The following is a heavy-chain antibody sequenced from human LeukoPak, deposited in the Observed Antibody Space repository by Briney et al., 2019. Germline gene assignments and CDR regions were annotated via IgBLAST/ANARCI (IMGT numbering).Heavy chain of an antibody. Sequence: SETLSLTCAVSGGSINHNNWWGWVRQPPGKGLEWIGEIYHSGSTNYNPSLKSRVTISVDTSKNQFSLKLSSVTAADTAVYYCAGIGYCSSTSCFDYWGQGTLVTVSS. CDR3: AGIGYCSSTSCFDY. CDR2: IYHSGST. CDR1: GGSINHNNW. V-gene: IGHV4-4*02. J-gene: IGHJ4*02. D-gene: IGHD2-2*01.